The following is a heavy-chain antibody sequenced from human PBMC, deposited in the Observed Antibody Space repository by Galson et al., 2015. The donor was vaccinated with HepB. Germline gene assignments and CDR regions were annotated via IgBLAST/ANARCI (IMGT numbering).Heavy chain of an antibody. Sequence: SLRLSCAAPGFKFSSYAMSWVRQAPGKGLEWVSTTNGNGRSTHYANSVKGRFTISRDNSKNTLYLQMTTLRAEDTAVYYCAKGGNYYDASAHYTSQDPLDYWGQGALVTVSS. CDR1: GFKFSSYA. J-gene: IGHJ4*02. V-gene: IGHV3-23*01. CDR2: TNGNGRST. CDR3: AKGGNYYDASAHYTSQDPLDY. D-gene: IGHD3-22*01.